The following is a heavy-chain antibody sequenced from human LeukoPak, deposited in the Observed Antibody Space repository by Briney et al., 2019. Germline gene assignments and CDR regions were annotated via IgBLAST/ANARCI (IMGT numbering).Heavy chain of an antibody. CDR1: GYTFTSYG. CDR3: ASGGSGTPY. CDR2: ISAYNGNT. J-gene: IGHJ4*02. Sequence: ASVKVSCKASGYTFTSYGISWVRQAPGQGLEWMGWISAYNGNTNYAQKFQGRVTMTRNTSISTAYMELSSLRSEDTAVYYCASGGSGTPYWGQGTLVTVSS. V-gene: IGHV1-18*01. D-gene: IGHD3-10*01.